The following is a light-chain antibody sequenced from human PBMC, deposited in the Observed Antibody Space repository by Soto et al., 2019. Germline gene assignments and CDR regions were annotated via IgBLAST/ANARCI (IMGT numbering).Light chain of an antibody. Sequence: QSALTQPRSVSGSPGQSVTISCTGTNSDVGDYNYVSWYQQHPGKAPKLMIYDVSKRPSGVPDRFSGSKSGNTASLTISGLQAEDEADYYCCSYAGSYTGVFGGGTKLTVL. CDR3: CSYAGSYTGV. CDR2: DVS. J-gene: IGLJ3*02. CDR1: NSDVGDYNY. V-gene: IGLV2-11*01.